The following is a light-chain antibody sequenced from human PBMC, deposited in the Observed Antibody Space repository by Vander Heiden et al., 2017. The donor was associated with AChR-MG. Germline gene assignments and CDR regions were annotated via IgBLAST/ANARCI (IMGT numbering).Light chain of an antibody. CDR3: QVWDSGSDHVV. CDR2: DDS. J-gene: IGLJ2*01. CDR1: NIGSKS. V-gene: IGLV3-21*02. Sequence: SYVVTHPPSVSVAPGQTARITCGGNNIGSKSVHWYQQKPCQAPVLVVYDDSDRPSGIPERFSGSNSGDTATLTITRIEAGDEADYYCQVWDSGSDHVVFGGGTRLTVL.